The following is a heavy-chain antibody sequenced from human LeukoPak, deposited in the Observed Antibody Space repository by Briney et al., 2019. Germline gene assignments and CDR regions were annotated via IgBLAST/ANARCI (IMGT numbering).Heavy chain of an antibody. D-gene: IGHD3-22*01. J-gene: IGHJ6*03. CDR2: IHHSGSI. CDR3: ARAPPNYYDSSGYYSGYYMDV. Sequence: SETLSLTCTVSGYSISSGSYWGWIRQPPGKGLEWIGSIHHSGSIYNNPSLKSRVTISVDTSKNQFSLKLSSVTAADTAVYYCARAPPNYYDSSGYYSGYYMDVWGKGTTVTVSS. V-gene: IGHV4-38-2*02. CDR1: GYSISSGSY.